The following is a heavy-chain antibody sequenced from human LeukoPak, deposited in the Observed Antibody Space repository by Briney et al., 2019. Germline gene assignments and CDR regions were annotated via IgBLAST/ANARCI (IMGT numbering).Heavy chain of an antibody. D-gene: IGHD2-8*02. V-gene: IGHV3-21*01. J-gene: IGHJ4*02. CDR2: ISSSSSYI. CDR3: ARTAGGSIVLDY. CDR1: GFTFSSYS. Sequence: GGSLRLSCAASGFTFSSYSMNWVRQAPGKGLEWVSSISSSSSYIYHADSVKGRFTISRDNAKNSLYLQMNSLRAEDTAVYYCARTAGGSIVLDYWGQGTLVTVSS.